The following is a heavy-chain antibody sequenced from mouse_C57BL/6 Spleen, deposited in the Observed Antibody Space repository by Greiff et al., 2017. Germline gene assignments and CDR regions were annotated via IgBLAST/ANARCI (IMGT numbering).Heavy chain of an antibody. D-gene: IGHD2-4*01. J-gene: IGHJ2*01. CDR2: IYPGDGDT. V-gene: IGHV1-82*01. Sequence: QVQLQQSGPELVKPGASVKISCKASGYAFSSSWMNWVKQRPGKGLEWIGRIYPGDGDTNYNGKFKGKATLTADKSSSTAYMQLSSLTSEDSAVYFCAGDGGLRRGYYFDYWGQGTTLTVSS. CDR3: AGDGGLRRGYYFDY. CDR1: GYAFSSSW.